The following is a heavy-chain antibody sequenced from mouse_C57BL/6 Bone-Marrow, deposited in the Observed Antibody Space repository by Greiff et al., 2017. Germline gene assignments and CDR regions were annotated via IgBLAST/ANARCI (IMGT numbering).Heavy chain of an antibody. D-gene: IGHD4-1*01. J-gene: IGHJ3*01. Sequence: VQLQQSGAELARPGASVKMSCKASGYTFTSYTMHWVKQRPGQGLEWIGYINPSSGYTKYNQKFKDKATLTADKSSSTAYMQLSSLTSEDSAVYCCGTTGTRYWGQGTLVTVSA. CDR2: INPSSGYT. CDR3: GTTGTRY. CDR1: GYTFTSYT. V-gene: IGHV1-4*01.